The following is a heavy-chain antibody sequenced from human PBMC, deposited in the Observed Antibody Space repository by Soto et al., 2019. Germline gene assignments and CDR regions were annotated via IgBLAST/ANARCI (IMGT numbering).Heavy chain of an antibody. V-gene: IGHV4-39*01. CDR1: AASITTTSHY. CDR2: ISYSGNS. D-gene: IGHD3-10*01. Sequence: PSETLSLTCSVSAASITTTSHYWGWIRQPPGKGLEWIGIISYSGNSYYNPSLKSRVTMSVDTSRNQFSPKLNSVTAADTAVYYCARHSVLSNCFDPWGLGTLVTVSS. CDR3: ARHSVLSNCFDP. J-gene: IGHJ5*02.